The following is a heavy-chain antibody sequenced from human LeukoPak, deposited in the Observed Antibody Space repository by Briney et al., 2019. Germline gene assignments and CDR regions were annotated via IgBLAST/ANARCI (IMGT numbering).Heavy chain of an antibody. V-gene: IGHV4-59*01. CDR1: GGSISSYY. D-gene: IGHD4-17*01. CDR3: ARDLMTTLGPTHAFDI. CDR2: IYYSGST. Sequence: SETLSLTCTVSGGSISSYYWSWIRQPPGKGLEWIGYIYYSGSTNHNPSLKSRVTISVDTSKNQFSLKLSSVTAADTAVYYCARDLMTTLGPTHAFDIWGQGTMVTVSS. J-gene: IGHJ3*02.